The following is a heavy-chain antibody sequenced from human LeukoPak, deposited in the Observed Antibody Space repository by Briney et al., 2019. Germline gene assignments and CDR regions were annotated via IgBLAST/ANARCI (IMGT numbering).Heavy chain of an antibody. CDR2: IKRKTDGGTI. D-gene: IGHD5-18*01. J-gene: IGHJ1*01. Sequence: GGSLRLSCAASGFTFSNAWMSWVRQAPGKGPEWVGRIKRKTDGGTIDYAAPVKGRFTISRDDSKNTLYLQMNSLKTEDTAVYYCTILWLQYFKHWGQGTLVSVSS. CDR3: TILWLQYFKH. V-gene: IGHV3-15*01. CDR1: GFTFSNAW.